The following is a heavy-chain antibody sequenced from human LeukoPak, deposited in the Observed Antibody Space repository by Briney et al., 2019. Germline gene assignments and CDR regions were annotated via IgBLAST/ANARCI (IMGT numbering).Heavy chain of an antibody. CDR3: ASLSSGNAFDI. D-gene: IGHD3-22*01. V-gene: IGHV4-4*07. CDR2: MYTSGSA. Sequence: SETLSLTCTVSGASISSYSWSWVQQPAGKGLEWIGRMYTSGSANYNPSLQSRVTMSVDPSKNHFSLKLSSVTAADTAVYYCASLSSGNAFDIWGQGTMVTVSS. J-gene: IGHJ3*02. CDR1: GASISSYS.